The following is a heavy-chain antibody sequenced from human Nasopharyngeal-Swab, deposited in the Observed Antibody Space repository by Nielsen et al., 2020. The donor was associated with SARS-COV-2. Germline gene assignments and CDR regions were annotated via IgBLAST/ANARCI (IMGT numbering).Heavy chain of an antibody. CDR3: AKELSSSWWY. CDR1: GFPFSTSV. V-gene: IGHV3-23*01. D-gene: IGHD6-13*01. CDR2: ISTSGDRT. J-gene: IGHJ4*02. Sequence: GESLKISCAASGFPFSTSVMTWVRQAPGKGLDWVSLISTSGDRTFYTDSVEGRFTISRDNSRNTLFLQMNSLRAEDTAVYYCAKELSSSWWYWGQGTLVTVSS.